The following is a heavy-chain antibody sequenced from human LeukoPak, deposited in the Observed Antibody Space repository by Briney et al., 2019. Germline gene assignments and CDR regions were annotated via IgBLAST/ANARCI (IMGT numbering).Heavy chain of an antibody. CDR1: GFTLTGYY. V-gene: IGHV1-2*02. J-gene: IGHJ6*03. Sequence: GASVKVSCKASGFTLTGYYMHWVRQDPRQGLQWMGWSKPNSGDTDYAQKFQGRVTMTRDTSISTVYMELSSLRSDDTAVYYCARADSVPAGDYHYWYMDVWGKGTTVTVSS. CDR3: ARADSVPAGDYHYWYMDV. CDR2: SKPNSGDT. D-gene: IGHD2-2*01.